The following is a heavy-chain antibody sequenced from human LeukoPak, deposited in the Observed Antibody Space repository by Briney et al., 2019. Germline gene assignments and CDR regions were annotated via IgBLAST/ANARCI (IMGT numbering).Heavy chain of an antibody. CDR2: IYHSGSA. J-gene: IGHJ6*03. V-gene: IGHV4-38-2*01. CDR1: Y. Sequence: YWGWIRQPPGQGLEWIGSIYHSGSAYYNPSLKSRVTISIDTSKNQFSLKLSSVTAADTAVYYCARKRYYMDVWGKGTTVTISS. CDR3: ARKRYYMDV.